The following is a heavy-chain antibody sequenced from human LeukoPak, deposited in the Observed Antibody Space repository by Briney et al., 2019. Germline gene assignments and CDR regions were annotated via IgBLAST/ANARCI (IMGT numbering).Heavy chain of an antibody. V-gene: IGHV1-58*02. CDR1: GFTFTSSA. Sequence: SVKVSSKASGFTFTSSAMQWVRQARGQRLEWIGWIVVGSGNTNYAQKFQERVTITRDMSTSTAYMELSSLRSEDTAVYYCAAEVGGWYGGGFDYWGQGTLVTVSS. CDR2: IVVGSGNT. J-gene: IGHJ4*02. CDR3: AAEVGGWYGGGFDY. D-gene: IGHD6-19*01.